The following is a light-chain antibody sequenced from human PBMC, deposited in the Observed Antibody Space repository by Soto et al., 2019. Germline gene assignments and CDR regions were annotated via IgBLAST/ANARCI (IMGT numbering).Light chain of an antibody. V-gene: IGLV2-14*03. CDR3: TSCTTSTTMI. CDR2: DVN. Sequence: QSALTQPASVSGSPGQSITIPCTGTSSDIGAYNFVSWYQQHPGKAPKLMLYDVNIRPSGVSNRFSGSKSGNTASLTISGLQAEDEADYYCTSCTTSTTMIFGGGTKLTVL. J-gene: IGLJ2*01. CDR1: SSDIGAYNF.